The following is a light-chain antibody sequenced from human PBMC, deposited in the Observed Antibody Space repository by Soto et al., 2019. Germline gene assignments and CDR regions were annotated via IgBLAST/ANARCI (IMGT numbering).Light chain of an antibody. CDR3: QQYGTSPPWT. Sequence: EIVLTQSPGTLSLSPGERATLSCRASQSVGSNYLAWYQQRPGQAPRLLIYDASSRATGIPDRFSGSGSGTDFTLSISRLELEDFAVYYCQQYGTSPPWTFGQGTKVEI. CDR2: DAS. CDR1: QSVGSNY. V-gene: IGKV3-20*01. J-gene: IGKJ1*01.